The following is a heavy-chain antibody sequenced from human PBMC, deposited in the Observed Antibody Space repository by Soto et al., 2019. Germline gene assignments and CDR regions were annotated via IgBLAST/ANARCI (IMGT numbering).Heavy chain of an antibody. CDR3: AKDELSESSGYYYHHGYCFDY. V-gene: IGHV3-23*01. CDR1: GFTFSSYA. Sequence: PGGSLRLSCAASGFTFSSYAMSWVRQAPGKGLEWVSAISGSGGSTYYADSVKGRFTISRDNSKNTLYLQMNSLRAEDTAVYYCAKDELSESSGYYYHHGYCFDYWGQGTLVTVYS. D-gene: IGHD3-22*01. J-gene: IGHJ4*02. CDR2: ISGSGGST.